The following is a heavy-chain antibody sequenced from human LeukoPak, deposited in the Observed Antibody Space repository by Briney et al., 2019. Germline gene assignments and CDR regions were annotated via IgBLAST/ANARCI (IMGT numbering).Heavy chain of an antibody. CDR2: TYYRSKWFI. V-gene: IGHV6-1*01. Sequence: SQTLSLTCAISGDSVSSNTSIWNWVRQSPSRGLEWLGRTYYRSKWFIDYALSVKGRMTINPDTSKNQFSLQLNSVTPEDTAVYYCARDKVLNGFDIWGQGTMVTVSS. J-gene: IGHJ3*02. D-gene: IGHD2-8*02. CDR1: GDSVSSNTSI. CDR3: ARDKVLNGFDI.